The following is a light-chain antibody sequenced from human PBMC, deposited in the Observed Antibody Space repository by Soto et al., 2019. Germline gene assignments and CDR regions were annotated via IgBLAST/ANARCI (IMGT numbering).Light chain of an antibody. Sequence: QSALTQPASVSGSPGQSITISCTGTSSDVGGYNYVSWYQQYPGKAPQRLVYDVSNRPSGVSNRFSGPKSGNTASLTISGLQAEDEADYHCNSYTSRNTPYVFGTGTKVTVL. CDR2: DVS. J-gene: IGLJ1*01. CDR3: NSYTSRNTPYV. CDR1: SSDVGGYNY. V-gene: IGLV2-14*01.